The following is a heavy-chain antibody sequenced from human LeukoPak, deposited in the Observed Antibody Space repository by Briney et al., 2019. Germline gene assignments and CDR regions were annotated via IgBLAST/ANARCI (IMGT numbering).Heavy chain of an antibody. Sequence: SQTLSLTCVISGDSVSSKTSGWNWIRQSPSRGLEWLGRTYYRSKWYNDYAVSVKSRITINPDTSKNQFSLQLNSVTPEDTAVYYCARDRKLSQNTYYYDSSGYYYDYYYYMDVWGKGTTVTVSS. V-gene: IGHV6-1*01. D-gene: IGHD3-22*01. J-gene: IGHJ6*03. CDR3: ARDRKLSQNTYYYDSSGYYYDYYYYMDV. CDR2: TYYRSKWYN. CDR1: GDSVSSKTSG.